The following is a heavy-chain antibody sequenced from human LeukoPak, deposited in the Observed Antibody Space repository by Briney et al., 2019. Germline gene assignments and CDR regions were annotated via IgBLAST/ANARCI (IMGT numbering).Heavy chain of an antibody. CDR2: INQDASVQ. J-gene: IGHJ4*02. CDR3: ARDWGRGDSYYLDY. V-gene: IGHV3-7*01. CDR1: GFTFSASW. D-gene: IGHD2-21*02. Sequence: GGSLRLSCAASGFTFSASWMTWVRQAPGKGLEWVASINQDASVQHLVDFVKGRFAISRDNAKNSLYLQMNSLRDDDTAIYYCARDWGRGDSYYLDYWGQGTLVTVSS.